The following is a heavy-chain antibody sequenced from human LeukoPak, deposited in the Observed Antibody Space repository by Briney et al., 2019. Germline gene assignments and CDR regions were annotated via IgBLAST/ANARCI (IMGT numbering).Heavy chain of an antibody. J-gene: IGHJ4*02. D-gene: IGHD2-2*01. CDR2: INWNGGST. Sequence: PGGSLRLSCAASGFTFDDYGMNWVRQAPGKGLEWVSGINWNGGSTGYADSVRGRFTISRDNAQNSLYLQMNSLRAGDTALYYCAKDIVVVPAAHFDFWGQGTLVTVSS. CDR3: AKDIVVVPAAHFDF. V-gene: IGHV3-20*04. CDR1: GFTFDDYG.